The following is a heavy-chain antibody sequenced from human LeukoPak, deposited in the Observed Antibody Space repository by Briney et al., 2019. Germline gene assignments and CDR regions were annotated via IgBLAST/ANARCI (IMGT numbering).Heavy chain of an antibody. V-gene: IGHV3-74*01. D-gene: IGHD3-22*01. CDR1: GFTFSTYW. CDR2: INSDGSST. CDR3: AKDRPNYFGTNGHYYRRDGDF. J-gene: IGHJ4*02. Sequence: PGGSLRLSCAASGFTFSTYWMHWVRQAPGKGLMWVSRINSDGSSTSYADSVKGRFTISRDNAKYTVYLQMNSLRAEDTAIYYCAKDRPNYFGTNGHYYRRDGDFWGQGTLVTVSS.